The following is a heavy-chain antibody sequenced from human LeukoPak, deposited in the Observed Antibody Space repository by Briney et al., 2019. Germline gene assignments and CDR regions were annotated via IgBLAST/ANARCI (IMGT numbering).Heavy chain of an antibody. D-gene: IGHD2-2*01. J-gene: IGHJ5*02. Sequence: PSETLSLPCAVYGGSFSGYYWSCIRQPPGKGVEWIGEINHRGSTNLSPSLKSRGTISVDKSMNRFALKLSSVTAADTAVYYCARAGRRYCSSTSCPRVVDWCDPWGRGKLVTVSA. CDR1: GGSFSGYY. V-gene: IGHV4-34*01. CDR2: INHRGST. CDR3: ARAGRRYCSSTSCPRVVDWCDP.